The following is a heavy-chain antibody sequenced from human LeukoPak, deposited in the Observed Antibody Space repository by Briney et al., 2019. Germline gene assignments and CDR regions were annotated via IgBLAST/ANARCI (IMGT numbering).Heavy chain of an antibody. CDR2: ISSSSSYI. Sequence: PGGSLRLSCAASGFSFSSYSMNWVRQAPGKGLEWVTSISSSSSYIYYADSVKGRFTISRDNAKNSLYLQMNSLRAEDTAVYYCARVGSDFWSGYYIGLYMDVWGKGTTVTVSS. J-gene: IGHJ6*03. CDR3: ARVGSDFWSGYYIGLYMDV. V-gene: IGHV3-21*01. D-gene: IGHD3-3*01. CDR1: GFSFSSYS.